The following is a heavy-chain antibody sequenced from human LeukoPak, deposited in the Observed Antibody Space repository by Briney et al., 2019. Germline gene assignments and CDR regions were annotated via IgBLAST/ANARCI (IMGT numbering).Heavy chain of an antibody. V-gene: IGHV3-66*02. Sequence: GGSLRLSCAASGFTVSSNYMSWVRQPPGKGLEWVSVIYSGGSTYYADSVKGRFTISRDNSKNTLYLQMNSLRAEDTAVYYCARGSRTTIFGVVHYYMDVWGKGTTVTVSS. CDR1: GFTVSSNY. D-gene: IGHD3-3*01. CDR3: ARGSRTTIFGVVHYYMDV. CDR2: IYSGGST. J-gene: IGHJ6*03.